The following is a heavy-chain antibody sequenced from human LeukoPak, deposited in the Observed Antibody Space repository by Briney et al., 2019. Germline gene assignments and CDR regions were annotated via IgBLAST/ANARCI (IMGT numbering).Heavy chain of an antibody. J-gene: IGHJ4*02. CDR3: ARGYSYVADFDY. V-gene: IGHV3-30*02. Sequence: PGGSLRLSCAASGFTFSTYGMHWVRQAPRPGLGWVAFIRYDGSNKYYADSVKGRFTISRDNSKKTLYLLMNSLRAEDTAVYYCARGYSYVADFDYWGQGTLVTVSS. CDR2: IRYDGSNK. D-gene: IGHD5-18*01. CDR1: GFTFSTYG.